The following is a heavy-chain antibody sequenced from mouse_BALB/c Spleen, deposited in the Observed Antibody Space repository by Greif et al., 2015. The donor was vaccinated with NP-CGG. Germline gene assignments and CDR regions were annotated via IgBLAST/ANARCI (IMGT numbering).Heavy chain of an antibody. V-gene: IGHV5-17*02. CDR2: ISSGSSTI. CDR3: ARSNSWFAY. CDR1: GFTFSSFG. J-gene: IGHJ3*01. Sequence: EVQGVESGGGLVQPGGSRKLSCAASGFTFSSFGMHWVRQAPEKGLEWVAYISSGSSTIYYADTVKGRFTISRDNPKNTLFLQMTSLRSEDAAMYYCARSNSWFAYWGQGTLVTVSA.